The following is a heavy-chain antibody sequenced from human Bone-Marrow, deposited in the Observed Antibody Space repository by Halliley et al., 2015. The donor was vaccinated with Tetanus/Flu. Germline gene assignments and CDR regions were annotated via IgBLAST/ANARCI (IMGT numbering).Heavy chain of an antibody. CDR2: IFSDVTST. D-gene: IGHD1-26*01. CDR3: ERHGDDSGSYLYYFYGMDV. J-gene: IGHJ6*02. CDR1: GFTFSSYW. V-gene: IGHV3-74*01. Sequence: SLRLSCAASGFTFSSYWMHWVRQAPGKGLVWVSRIFSDVTSTSYADSVKGRFSISRDNARNTLYLQMNSLRAEDTAVYYCERHGDDSGSYLYYFYGMDVWGQGTTVTVSS.